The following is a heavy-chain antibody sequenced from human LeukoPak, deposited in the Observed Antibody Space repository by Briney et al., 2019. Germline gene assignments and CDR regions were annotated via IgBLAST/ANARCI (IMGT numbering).Heavy chain of an antibody. V-gene: IGHV4-34*01. CDR1: GGSISSYY. D-gene: IGHD2-15*01. CDR3: ARGRVWCSGGSCPFDP. J-gene: IGHJ5*02. Sequence: SETLSLTCTVSGGSISSYYWSWIRQPPGKGLEWIGEINHSGSTNYNPSLKSRVTISVDTSKNQFSLKLSSVTAADTAVYYCARGRVWCSGGSCPFDPWGQGTLVTVSS. CDR2: INHSGST.